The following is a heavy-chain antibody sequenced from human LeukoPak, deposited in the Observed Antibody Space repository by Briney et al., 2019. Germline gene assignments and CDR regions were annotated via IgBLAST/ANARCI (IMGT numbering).Heavy chain of an antibody. Sequence: ASVTVSFKASGYTFTSYGISWVRQAPGQGLEWMGWISPYNGNTNYAQKFQGRVTMTTDTSTSTAYMELRSLRSDDTAVYYCARASRSHWLSQVDYWGQGALLTVSS. CDR1: GYTFTSYG. J-gene: IGHJ4*02. CDR3: ARASRSHWLSQVDY. D-gene: IGHD1-26*01. CDR2: ISPYNGNT. V-gene: IGHV1-18*01.